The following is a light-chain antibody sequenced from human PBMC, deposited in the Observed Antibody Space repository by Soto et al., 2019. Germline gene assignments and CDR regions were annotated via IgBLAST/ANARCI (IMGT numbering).Light chain of an antibody. Sequence: NFMLTQPHSLSESPGKTVTITCTRSSGSIASNYVQWYQQRPGSAPTPVIYEANERPSGVPDRFSGSIDSSSNSAALTTSGLKTDDEADYYCQSYHSGNVVFGGGTKLTVL. CDR2: EAN. CDR1: SGSIASNY. CDR3: QSYHSGNVV. V-gene: IGLV6-57*04. J-gene: IGLJ2*01.